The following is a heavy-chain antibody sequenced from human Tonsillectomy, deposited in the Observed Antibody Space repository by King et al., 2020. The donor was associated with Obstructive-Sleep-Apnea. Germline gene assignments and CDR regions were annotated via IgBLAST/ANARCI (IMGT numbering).Heavy chain of an antibody. CDR3: AKDIDSSSWYYFDY. D-gene: IGHD6-13*01. J-gene: IGHJ4*02. CDR1: GFTFDDYA. CDR2: ISGNSGSI. Sequence: DVQLVESGGGLVQPGRSLRLSCAASGFTFDDYAMHWVRQAPGKGLEWVSGISGNSGSIGYADSVKGRFTISRDKAKNYRYLQMNSLRAQDTALYYCAKDIDSSSWYYFDYWGQGTLVTGSS. V-gene: IGHV3-9*01.